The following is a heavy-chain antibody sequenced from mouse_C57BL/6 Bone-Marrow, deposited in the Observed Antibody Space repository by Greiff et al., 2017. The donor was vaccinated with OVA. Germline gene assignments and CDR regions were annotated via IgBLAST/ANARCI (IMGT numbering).Heavy chain of an antibody. D-gene: IGHD2-4*01. CDR1: GFTFSSYG. V-gene: IGHV5-6*01. Sequence: EVHLVESGGDLVKPGGSLKLSCAASGFTFSSYGMSWVRQTPDKRLEWVATISSGGSYTYYPDSVKGRFTISRDNAKNTLYLQMSSLKSEDTAMYYCARRGISDFPYYFDDWGQGTTLTVSS. J-gene: IGHJ2*01. CDR3: ARRGISDFPYYFDD. CDR2: ISSGGSYT.